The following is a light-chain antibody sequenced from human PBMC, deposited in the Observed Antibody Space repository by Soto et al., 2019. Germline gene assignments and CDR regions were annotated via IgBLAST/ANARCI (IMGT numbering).Light chain of an antibody. Sequence: EIVLTQSPGTLSLSPGERATLSCRSSQSISNNYLAWYQQKPGQAPRLLIYGASTRATGLPDRFTGSGSATDFTLTIGRLAPEDFAVYYCQQYGYSPLTFGVGAKVDIK. CDR1: QSISNNY. CDR2: GAS. CDR3: QQYGYSPLT. V-gene: IGKV3-20*01. J-gene: IGKJ4*01.